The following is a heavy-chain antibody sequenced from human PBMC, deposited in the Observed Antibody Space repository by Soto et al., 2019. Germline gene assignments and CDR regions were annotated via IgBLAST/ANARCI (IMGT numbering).Heavy chain of an antibody. CDR3: ARVTSDCSAGSCYKGVYDY. CDR1: GFTFSGYD. D-gene: IGHD2-15*01. Sequence: DVQLVESGGGLVQPGGSLRLSCEASGFTFSGYDMHWVRQPTGKGLEGVSSIGSAGTIYYSASVKGRFSISRENAKNSLYLQMNSLRAGDTAVYYCARVTSDCSAGSCYKGVYDYWGQGTLVTVSS. CDR2: IGSAGTI. J-gene: IGHJ4*02. V-gene: IGHV3-13*01.